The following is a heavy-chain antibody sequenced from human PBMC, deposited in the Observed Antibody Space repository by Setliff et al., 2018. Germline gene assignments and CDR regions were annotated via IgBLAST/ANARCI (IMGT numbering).Heavy chain of an antibody. Sequence: SETLSLTCAVSGGSISSGGYYWGWIRQPPGKGLEWIGSIYYSGSTYYNPSLKSRVTISVDTSKNQFSLKLSSVTAADTAVYYCASIAARYYYGMDVWGQGTTVTVSS. J-gene: IGHJ6*02. CDR2: IYYSGST. D-gene: IGHD6-6*01. CDR3: ASIAARYYYGMDV. CDR1: GGSISSGGYY. V-gene: IGHV4-39*01.